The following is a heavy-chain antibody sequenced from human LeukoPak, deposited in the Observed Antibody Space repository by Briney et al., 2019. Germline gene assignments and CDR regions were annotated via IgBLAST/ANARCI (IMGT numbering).Heavy chain of an antibody. J-gene: IGHJ6*03. CDR1: GFTFSSYA. CDR2: ISGSGGST. CDR3: AKLPYEWELLHYYYYYYMDV. D-gene: IGHD1-26*01. Sequence: GGSLRLSCAASGFTFSSYAMSWVRQAPGKGLEWVSAISGSGGSTYYADSVKGRFTISRDNSKNTLYLQMNSLRAEDTAVYYCAKLPYEWELLHYYYYYYMDVWGKGTTVTVSS. V-gene: IGHV3-23*01.